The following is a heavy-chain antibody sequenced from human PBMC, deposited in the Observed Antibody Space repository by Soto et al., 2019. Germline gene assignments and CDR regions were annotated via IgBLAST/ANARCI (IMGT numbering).Heavy chain of an antibody. CDR1: GFSLSNARMG. Sequence: QVTLKESGPVLVKPTETLTLTCTVSGFSLSNARMGVSWIRQPPGKALEWLAHIFSNDEKSYSTSLKSRLTISKDTSKSQVVLTMTNMDPVDTATYYCARRVATMVRGVISYYYYGMDVWGQGTTVTVSS. V-gene: IGHV2-26*01. J-gene: IGHJ6*02. CDR3: ARRVATMVRGVISYYYYGMDV. CDR2: IFSNDEK. D-gene: IGHD3-10*01.